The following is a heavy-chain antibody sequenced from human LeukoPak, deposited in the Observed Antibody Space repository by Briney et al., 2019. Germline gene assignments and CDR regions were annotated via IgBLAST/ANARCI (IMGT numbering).Heavy chain of an antibody. CDR1: GGSISSSSYY. D-gene: IGHD3-22*01. CDR3: AREDYYNSGGYYLDY. Sequence: SETLSLTCTVSGGSISSSSYYWGWIRQPPGKGLEWIGSIYYSGSTYYNPSLKSRVTISVDTSKNPFSLKLRSVTAADTAVYFCAREDYYNSGGYYLDYWGQGTLVTVSS. J-gene: IGHJ4*02. CDR2: IYYSGST. V-gene: IGHV4-39*07.